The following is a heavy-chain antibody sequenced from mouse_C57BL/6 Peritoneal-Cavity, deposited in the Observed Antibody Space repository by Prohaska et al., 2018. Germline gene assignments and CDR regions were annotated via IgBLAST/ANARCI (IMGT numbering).Heavy chain of an antibody. CDR2: INPSNGGT. D-gene: IGHD1-1*01. Sequence: QVQLQQPGTELVKPGASVKLSCKASGYTFTSYWMHWVKQRPGQGLEWIGNINPSNGGTNYNEKFKSKATLNVDKSSSTAYMQLSSLTSEDSAVYYCARGFITTVVATLGDYFDYWGQGTTLTVSS. CDR1: GYTFTSYW. V-gene: IGHV1-53*01. J-gene: IGHJ2*01. CDR3: ARGFITTVVATLGDYFDY.